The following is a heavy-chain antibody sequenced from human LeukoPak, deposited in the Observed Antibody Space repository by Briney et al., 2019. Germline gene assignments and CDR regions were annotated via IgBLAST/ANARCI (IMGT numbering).Heavy chain of an antibody. CDR1: NASISSHY. CDR3: ARRLWYSGSSGYYFDL. Sequence: SETLSLTCAVSNASISSHYWSWIRQPPGKGLEYIGYINDSGSTKYNPSLKSRVTMSVDTSKNHFSLKVNSVTAADTAVYYCARRLWYSGSSGYYFDLWGRGTLVTVSS. CDR2: INDSGST. D-gene: IGHD1-26*01. V-gene: IGHV4-59*11. J-gene: IGHJ4*02.